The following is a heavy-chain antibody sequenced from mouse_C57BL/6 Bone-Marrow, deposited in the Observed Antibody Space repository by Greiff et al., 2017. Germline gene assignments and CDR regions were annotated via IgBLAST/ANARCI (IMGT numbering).Heavy chain of an antibody. V-gene: IGHV1-64*01. Sequence: QVQLQQPGAELVKPGASVKLSCKASGYTFTSYWMHWVKQRPVQGLEWIGMIHPNGGSTNYNEKFKGKATLTVDKSSSTAYMQLSSLTSEDSAVYYCHRQLRPPFVYWGQGTTLTVSS. CDR2: IHPNGGST. CDR1: GYTFTSYW. D-gene: IGHD3-2*02. J-gene: IGHJ2*01. CDR3: HRQLRPPFVY.